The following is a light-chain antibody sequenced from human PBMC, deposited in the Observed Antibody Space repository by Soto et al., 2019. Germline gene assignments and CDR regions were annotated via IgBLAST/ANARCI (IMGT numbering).Light chain of an antibody. CDR3: HQYGGSPT. CDR1: QTISYTSINKTY. CDR2: DAS. J-gene: IGKJ4*01. V-gene: IGKV3-20*01. Sequence: DIVMTQSPDSLAVSLGERATISCKSSQTISYTSINKTYLAWYQQKPGQAPRLLIYDASNRATGIPDRFSGSGSGTGFTLTISRLEPEDFAVYYCHQYGGSPTFGGGTKVDIK.